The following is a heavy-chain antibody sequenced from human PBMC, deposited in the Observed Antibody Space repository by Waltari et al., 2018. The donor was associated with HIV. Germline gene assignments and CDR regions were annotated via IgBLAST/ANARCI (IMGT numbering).Heavy chain of an antibody. CDR2: IYNGGGT. Sequence: VQVVESGGGLVLPGGSLRLSCEGSGFNISGISMSWVRQPPGKGLEWVAMIYNGGGTKYTDAVKGRFIISGDNSKNTILLQMNRLRIEDTAVYYCASLPRAPDTGFGMDVWGQGTTVTVSS. J-gene: IGHJ6*02. CDR3: ASLPRAPDTGFGMDV. V-gene: IGHV3-66*01. D-gene: IGHD5-18*01. CDR1: GFNISGIS.